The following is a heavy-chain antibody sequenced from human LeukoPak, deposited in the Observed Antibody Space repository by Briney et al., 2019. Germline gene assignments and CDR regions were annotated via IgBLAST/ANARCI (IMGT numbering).Heavy chain of an antibody. CDR3: AGPGDIVVVPAAIPPYYYGMDV. CDR1: GFTFSSYG. J-gene: IGHJ6*02. D-gene: IGHD2-2*01. Sequence: GRSLRLSCAASGFTFSSYGMHWVRQAPGKGLEWVAVIWYDGSNKYYADSVKGRFTISRDNSKNTLYLQMNSLRAEDTAVYYCAGPGDIVVVPAAIPPYYYGMDVWGQGTTVTVSS. CDR2: IWYDGSNK. V-gene: IGHV3-33*01.